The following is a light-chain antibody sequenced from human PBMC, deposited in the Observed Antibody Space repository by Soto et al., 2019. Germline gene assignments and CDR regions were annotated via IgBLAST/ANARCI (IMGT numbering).Light chain of an antibody. CDR3: HQYNFWPT. Sequence: EIVTTQSPATLSVSPGERATLSCRASQSVSSNLAWYQQKPGRSPRLLIYGTSTRATGSPARFSGSGSGTEFTLTISSLQSEDFAVYYCHQYNFWPTFGQGTKVDIK. V-gene: IGKV3-15*01. CDR2: GTS. J-gene: IGKJ1*01. CDR1: QSVSSN.